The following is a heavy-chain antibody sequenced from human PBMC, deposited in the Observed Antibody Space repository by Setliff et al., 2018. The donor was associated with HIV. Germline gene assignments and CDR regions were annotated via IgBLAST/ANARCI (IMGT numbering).Heavy chain of an antibody. CDR2: ISGYNGNT. Sequence: ASVMVSCKASGYTLSSYGISWVRQAPGQGLQWVGWISGYNGNTHYAQNVQGRVTMTTDTSTNTAYMDLRSLRSDDTAVYYCTKDGLAAGARAFDIWGQGTMVTVSS. J-gene: IGHJ3*02. D-gene: IGHD6-13*01. V-gene: IGHV1-18*01. CDR1: GYTLSSYG. CDR3: TKDGLAAGARAFDI.